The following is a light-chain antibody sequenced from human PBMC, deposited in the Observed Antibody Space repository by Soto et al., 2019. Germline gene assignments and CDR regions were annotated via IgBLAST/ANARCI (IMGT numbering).Light chain of an antibody. CDR2: GAS. J-gene: IGKJ5*01. CDR3: QQSGYSPIT. Sequence: IGLTQSPGTLSFSPGERATLSRRASPWGSCRFLSWYQQKRGQAPRLLMFGASSRATGIPDRFSGSGSGTDFTLTIYRLEPEDFAVYYCQQSGYSPITFGQGTRLEIK. V-gene: IGKV3-20*01. CDR1: PWGSCRF.